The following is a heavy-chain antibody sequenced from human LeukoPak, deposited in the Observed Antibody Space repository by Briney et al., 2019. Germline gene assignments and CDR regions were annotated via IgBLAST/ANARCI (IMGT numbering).Heavy chain of an antibody. CDR1: GYTFTSYG. D-gene: IGHD6-13*01. CDR3: ARDWAAAQRKEFDY. J-gene: IGHJ4*02. CDR2: ISAYNGNT. V-gene: IGHV1-18*01. Sequence: ASVKVSCKASGYTFTSYGISWVRQAPGQGLEWMGWISAYNGNTNYAQKLQGRVTMTRDMSTSTVYMELSSLRSEDTAVYYCARDWAAAQRKEFDYWGQGTLVTVSS.